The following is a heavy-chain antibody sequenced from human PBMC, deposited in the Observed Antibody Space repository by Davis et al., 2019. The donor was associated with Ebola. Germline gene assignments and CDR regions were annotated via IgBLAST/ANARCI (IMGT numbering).Heavy chain of an antibody. D-gene: IGHD5-24*01. V-gene: IGHV3-21*01. J-gene: IGHJ4*02. CDR2: ISSSSSYI. Sequence: GESLKISCAASGFTFSSYSMNWVRQAPGKGLEWVSSISSSSSYIYYADSMKGRFTISRDNAKNSLYLQMNSLRAEETAVYYCARVEMATIDYWGQGTLVTVSS. CDR3: ARVEMATIDY. CDR1: GFTFSSYS.